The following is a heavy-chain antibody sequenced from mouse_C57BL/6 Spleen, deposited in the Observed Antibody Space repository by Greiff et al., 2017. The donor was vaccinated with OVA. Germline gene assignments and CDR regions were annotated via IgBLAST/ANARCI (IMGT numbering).Heavy chain of an antibody. J-gene: IGHJ4*01. CDR3: ARRGNYAMDY. V-gene: IGHV1-54*01. CDR1: GYAFTNYL. Sequence: VQLVESGAELVRPGTSVKVSCKASGYAFTNYLIEWVKQRPGQGLEWIGVINPGSGGTNYNEKFKGKATLTADKSSSTAYMQLSSLTSEDSAVYFCARRGNYAMDYWGQGTSVTVSS. CDR2: INPGSGGT.